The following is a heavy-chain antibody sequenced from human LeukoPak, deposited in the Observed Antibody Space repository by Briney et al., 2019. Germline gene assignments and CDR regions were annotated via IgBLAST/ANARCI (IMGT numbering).Heavy chain of an antibody. CDR2: INHSGST. CDR1: GGSFSGYY. D-gene: IGHD6-13*01. V-gene: IGHV4-34*01. Sequence: SETLSLTXAVYGGSFSGYYWSWIRQPPGKGLEWIGEINHSGSTNYNPSLKSRVTISVDTSKNQFSLKLSSVTAADTAVYYCAREIAAGNWGQGTLVTVSS. CDR3: AREIAAGN. J-gene: IGHJ4*02.